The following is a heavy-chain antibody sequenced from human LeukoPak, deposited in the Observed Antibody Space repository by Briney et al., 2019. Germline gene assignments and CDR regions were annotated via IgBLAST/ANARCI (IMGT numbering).Heavy chain of an antibody. CDR2: ISAYNGNT. J-gene: IGHJ6*04. V-gene: IGHV1-18*04. CDR3: ASSVVGMVRGVITYYYYYGMDG. CDR1: GYTFTSYG. Sequence: RASVKVSCQASGYTFTSYGIGWVRQAPGQGLEWMGWISAYNGNTNYAQMLQGRVTMTTATATGTAYMELRSLRSDDTAVYYCASSVVGMVRGVITYYYYYGMDGWGKGTTVTVSS. D-gene: IGHD3-10*01.